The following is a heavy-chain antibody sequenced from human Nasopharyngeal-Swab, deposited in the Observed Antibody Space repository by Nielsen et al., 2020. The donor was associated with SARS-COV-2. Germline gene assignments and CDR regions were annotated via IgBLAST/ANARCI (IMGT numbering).Heavy chain of an antibody. CDR2: INHSGST. Sequence: SETLSLTCAVYGGSFSGYYWSWIRQPPGKGLEWIGEINHSGSTNYNPSLKSRVTISVDTSKNQFSLKLSSVTAADTAVYYCARGPSQNRSAFDIWGQGTMVTVSS. J-gene: IGHJ3*02. V-gene: IGHV4-34*01. D-gene: IGHD1-26*01. CDR3: ARGPSQNRSAFDI. CDR1: GGSFSGYY.